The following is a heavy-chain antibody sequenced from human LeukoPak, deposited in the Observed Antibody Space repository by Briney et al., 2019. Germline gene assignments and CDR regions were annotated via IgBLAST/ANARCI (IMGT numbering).Heavy chain of an antibody. CDR2: ISTYNGNT. D-gene: IGHD4-17*01. CDR1: GYTFTSYG. V-gene: IGHV1-18*01. CDR3: ARTPPGPTVTTCGY. Sequence: ASVKVSCKASGYTFTSYGISWVRQALGQGLEWMGWISTYNGNTNYAQKLQGRVTMTTDTSTSTAYMELRSLRSDDTAVYYCARTPPGPTVTTCGYWGQGTLVTVSS. J-gene: IGHJ4*02.